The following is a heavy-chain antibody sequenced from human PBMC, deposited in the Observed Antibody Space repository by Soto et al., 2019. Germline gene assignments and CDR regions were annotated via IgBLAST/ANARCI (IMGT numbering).Heavy chain of an antibody. CDR2: IYYSGST. D-gene: IGHD6-19*01. CDR3: ASLAVAGHRGWFDP. Sequence: SETLSLTCTVSGGSISSYYWSWIRQPLGKGLEWIGYIYYSGSTNYNPSLKSRVTISVDTSKNQFSLKLSSVTAADTAVYYCASLAVAGHRGWFDPWGQGTLVTVSS. J-gene: IGHJ5*02. V-gene: IGHV4-59*08. CDR1: GGSISSYY.